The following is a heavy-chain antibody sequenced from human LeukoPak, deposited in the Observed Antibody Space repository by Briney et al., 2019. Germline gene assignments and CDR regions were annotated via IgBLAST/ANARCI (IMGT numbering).Heavy chain of an antibody. V-gene: IGHV4-59*08. CDR1: GDSISSYS. D-gene: IGHD5-18*01. Sequence: SETLSLTCTVSGDSISSYSWSWIRQPPGKGLEWIGDIYNSGNTNYNPSLKSRVTMSVSTSKNQFSLTLGSVSATDTAVYYCVSPRGFSYGYFDYWGQGTLVTVSS. CDR2: IYNSGNT. CDR3: VSPRGFSYGYFDY. J-gene: IGHJ4*02.